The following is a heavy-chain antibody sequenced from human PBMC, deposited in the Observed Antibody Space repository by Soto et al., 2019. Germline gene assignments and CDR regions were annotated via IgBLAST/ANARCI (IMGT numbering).Heavy chain of an antibody. Sequence: EAQLVESGGGLVQPGGSLRLSCAASGFTFSSYSMNWVRQAPGKGLEWVSYISSSSSTIYYADSVKGRFTISRDNAKNSLYLQMNSLRDEDTAVYYCARVSGSYRSYDAFDIWGQGTMVTVSS. V-gene: IGHV3-48*02. D-gene: IGHD1-26*01. CDR3: ARVSGSYRSYDAFDI. CDR1: GFTFSSYS. CDR2: ISSSSSTI. J-gene: IGHJ3*02.